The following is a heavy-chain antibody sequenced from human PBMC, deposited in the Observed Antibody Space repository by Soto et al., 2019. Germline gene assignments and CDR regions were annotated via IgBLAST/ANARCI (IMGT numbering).Heavy chain of an antibody. CDR1: GFTFEDYA. D-gene: IGHD1-26*01. CDR2: ISWNSGRI. V-gene: IGHV3-9*01. CDR3: AKDLSGSYYYCYGMDV. Sequence: GGSLRLSCAASGFTFEDYAMHWVRQAPGKGLEWVSGISWNSGRIGYADSEKGRFTISRDNAKNSLYLQMNSLRAEDTALYYCAKDLSGSYYYCYGMDVWGQGTTVTVSS. J-gene: IGHJ6*02.